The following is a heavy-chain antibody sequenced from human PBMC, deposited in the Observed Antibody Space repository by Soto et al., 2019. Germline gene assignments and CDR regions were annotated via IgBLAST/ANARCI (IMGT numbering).Heavy chain of an antibody. V-gene: IGHV3-23*01. J-gene: IGHJ4*02. Sequence: EVQLLESGGGLVQPGGSLRLSCAASGFTFSSYAMSWVRPAPGKGLAWVSGISVSGGSTYYADSVKGRFTISRDNSKHTLYLQMNSLRAEDTAVYYCASNTRYDPPDYWGQGTLVTVSS. D-gene: IGHD3-16*01. CDR3: ASNTRYDPPDY. CDR2: ISVSGGST. CDR1: GFTFSSYA.